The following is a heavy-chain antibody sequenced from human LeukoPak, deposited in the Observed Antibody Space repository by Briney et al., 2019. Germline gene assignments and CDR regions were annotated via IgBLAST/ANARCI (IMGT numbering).Heavy chain of an antibody. J-gene: IGHJ3*02. CDR1: GGSITTDH. V-gene: IGHV4-59*01. Sequence: SETLSLTCTVSGGSITTDHWNWIRQPPGKGLEWIGCIYYSGRTYYNPSPESRVAISVDMSKSQFSLRLTSVTAADTALYYCARKNDFEIWGQGTLVTVSS. CDR3: ARKNDFEI. D-gene: IGHD2/OR15-2a*01. CDR2: IYYSGRT.